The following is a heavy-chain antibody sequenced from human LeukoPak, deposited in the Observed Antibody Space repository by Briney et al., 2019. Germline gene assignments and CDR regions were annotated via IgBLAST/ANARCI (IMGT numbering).Heavy chain of an antibody. D-gene: IGHD5-24*01. CDR3: ARGRQLQLDELFPFAEFFQP. V-gene: IGHV1-2*02. Sequence: ASVKVSCKTSGYTFTGQYLHWVRQAPGQGLEWMGWINPNSGGTKSAQKFQGRVIMTRDTSISTAYMELRSLSSDGTAVYYCARGRQLQLDELFPFAEFFQPWGQGTLVTVFS. CDR1: GYTFTGQY. J-gene: IGHJ1*01. CDR2: INPNSGGT.